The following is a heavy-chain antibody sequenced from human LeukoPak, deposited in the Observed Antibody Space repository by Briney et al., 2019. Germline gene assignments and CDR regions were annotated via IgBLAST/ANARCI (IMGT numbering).Heavy chain of an antibody. CDR2: IRYDGINE. D-gene: IGHD5-24*01. V-gene: IGHV3-30*02. J-gene: IGHJ3*02. CDR3: ARGRMPGWPNENAFDI. CDR1: GFTFSSYG. Sequence: GGSLRLSCAASGFTFSSYGMHWVRQAPGKGLEWVSYIRYDGINEYYADSVRGRFTISRDISKKTLYLQMNSLRAEDTAVYYCARGRMPGWPNENAFDIWGQGTMVTVSS.